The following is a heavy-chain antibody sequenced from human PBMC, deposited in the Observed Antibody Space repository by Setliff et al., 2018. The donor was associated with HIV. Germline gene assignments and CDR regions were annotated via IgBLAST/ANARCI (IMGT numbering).Heavy chain of an antibody. D-gene: IGHD2-15*01. J-gene: IGHJ3*02. CDR2: IYTSGST. CDR3: ARGHYSGGSCNGFDI. CDR1: GGSISSGGYY. Sequence: SETLSLTCTVSGGSISSGGYYWSWIRQPPGKGLEWIGYIYTSGSTNYNPSLKSRVTISLDTSRNQFSLKLGSVTAADTAMDYCARGHYSGGSCNGFDIWGQGTMVTGSS. V-gene: IGHV4-61*08.